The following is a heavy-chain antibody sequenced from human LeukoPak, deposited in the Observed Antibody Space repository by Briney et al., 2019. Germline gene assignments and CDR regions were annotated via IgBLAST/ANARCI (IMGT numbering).Heavy chain of an antibody. Sequence: SETLSLTCTVSGGSISSGSYYWSWIRQPAGKGLEWIGRIYTSGSTNYNPSLKSRVTISVDTSKNQFSLKLSSVTAADTAVYYCARAGIAAAGRGWFDPWAREPWSPSPQ. CDR3: ARAGIAAAGRGWFDP. CDR1: GGSISSGSYY. J-gene: IGHJ5*02. V-gene: IGHV4-61*02. CDR2: IYTSGST. D-gene: IGHD6-13*01.